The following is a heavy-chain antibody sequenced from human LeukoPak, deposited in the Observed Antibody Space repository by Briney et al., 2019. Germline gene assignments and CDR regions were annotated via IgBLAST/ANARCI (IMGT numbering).Heavy chain of an antibody. V-gene: IGHV4-59*12. J-gene: IGHJ4*02. Sequence: SETLSLTCTVSGGSISSYYWSWIRQPPGKGLEWIGYIYYSGSTNYNPSLKSRVTISVDTSKNQFSLKLSSVTAADTAVYYCARGASRAGYYGSGSYYKHWGQGTLVTVSS. D-gene: IGHD3-10*01. CDR3: ARGASRAGYYGSGSYYKH. CDR1: GGSISSYY. CDR2: IYYSGST.